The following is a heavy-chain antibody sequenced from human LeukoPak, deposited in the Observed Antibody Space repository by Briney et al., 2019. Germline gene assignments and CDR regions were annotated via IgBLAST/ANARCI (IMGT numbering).Heavy chain of an antibody. CDR1: GFTFSDHY. J-gene: IGHJ3*01. CDR2: IRNKVDSYTT. V-gene: IGHV3-72*01. CDR3: ATDPRLRPRV. D-gene: IGHD4-17*01. Sequence: QPGGSLRLSCAASGFTFSDHYMDWVRQAPGKGLEWVGRIRNKVDSYTTEYAASVKGRFTISRDDLKKSLYLQVNSLKTEDTAVYYCATDPRLRPRVWGQGTMVTVSS.